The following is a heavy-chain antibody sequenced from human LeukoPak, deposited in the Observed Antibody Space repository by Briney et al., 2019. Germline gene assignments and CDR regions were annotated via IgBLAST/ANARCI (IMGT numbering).Heavy chain of an antibody. Sequence: GRSLRLSCAASGFTFSSYAMHWVRQAPGKGLEWVAVISYDGSNKYYADSVKGRFTISRDNSKNTLYLQMNSLRAEDTAVYYCAKGYSGYGPFFDYWGQGTLVTVSS. CDR1: GFTFSSYA. CDR2: ISYDGSNK. V-gene: IGHV3-30*01. D-gene: IGHD5-12*01. J-gene: IGHJ4*02. CDR3: AKGYSGYGPFFDY.